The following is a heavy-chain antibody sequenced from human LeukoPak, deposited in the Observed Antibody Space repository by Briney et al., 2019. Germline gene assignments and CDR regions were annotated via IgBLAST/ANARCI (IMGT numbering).Heavy chain of an antibody. CDR3: ATRHSIGYYASPAPFDI. J-gene: IGHJ3*02. CDR2: IYYSGST. V-gene: IGHV4-59*01. CDR1: GGSISSYY. D-gene: IGHD3-22*01. Sequence: SESLYLTCTVSGGSISSYYWSWIRQPPGKGLEWIGYIYYSGSTNYNPSLKSRVTISVDTSKNQFSLKLSSVTAADTAVFYCATRHSIGYYASPAPFDIWGQGTMVTVSS.